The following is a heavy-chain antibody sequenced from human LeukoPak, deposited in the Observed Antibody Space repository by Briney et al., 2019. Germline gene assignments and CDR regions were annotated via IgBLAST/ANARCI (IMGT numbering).Heavy chain of an antibody. CDR1: GGSISSSNW. Sequence: SGTLSLTCAVSGGSISSSNWWSWVRQPPGKGLEWIGYIYYSGSTNYNPSLKSRVTISVDTSKNQFSLKLSSVTAADTAVYYCARGFKPYYYYGMDVWGQGTTVTVSS. V-gene: IGHV4-4*02. J-gene: IGHJ6*02. CDR3: ARGFKPYYYYGMDV. CDR2: IYYSGST.